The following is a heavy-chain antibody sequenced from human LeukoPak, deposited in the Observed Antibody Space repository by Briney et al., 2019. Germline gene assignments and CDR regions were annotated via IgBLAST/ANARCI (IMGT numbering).Heavy chain of an antibody. CDR3: ASYYYGSGSLYYYYMDV. CDR2: IIPIFGTA. Sequence: SVKVSCKASGGTFSSYAISWVRQAPGQGLEWMGGIIPIFGTANYAQRFQGRVTITADKSTSTAYMELSSLRSEDTAVYYCASYYYGSGSLYYYYMDVWGKGTTVTVSS. J-gene: IGHJ6*03. D-gene: IGHD3-10*01. CDR1: GGTFSSYA. V-gene: IGHV1-69*06.